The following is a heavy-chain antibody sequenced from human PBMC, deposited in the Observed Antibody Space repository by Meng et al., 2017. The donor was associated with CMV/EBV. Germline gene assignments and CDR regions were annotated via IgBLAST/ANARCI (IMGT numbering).Heavy chain of an antibody. Sequence: ASVQVSCKASGYTFTDHYFHWVRQAPAQGLEWMGWIHPQSGVTNYAKKFQASVTLTRDTSINTGYMELSRLTSDDTAVYYCARDKNWGPDYWGQGTLVTVSS. V-gene: IGHV1-2*02. CDR2: IHPQSGVT. D-gene: IGHD7-27*01. CDR3: ARDKNWGPDY. J-gene: IGHJ4*02. CDR1: GYTFTDHY.